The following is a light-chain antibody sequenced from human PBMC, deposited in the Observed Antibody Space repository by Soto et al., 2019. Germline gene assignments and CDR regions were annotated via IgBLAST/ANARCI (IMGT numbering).Light chain of an antibody. J-gene: IGKJ5*01. CDR3: MQGTHWLIT. CDR2: KVS. V-gene: IGKV2-30*02. Sequence: DVVMTQTTHSLPVTLGQPASISCRSNQSLVHSDGIAYFSWFQQRPGRSPRRLIYKVSNRDSGVPVRFSGSGSGTDFALKISRVEAEDVGVYYCMQGTHWLITFGHVRRLAIK. CDR1: QSLVHSDGIAY.